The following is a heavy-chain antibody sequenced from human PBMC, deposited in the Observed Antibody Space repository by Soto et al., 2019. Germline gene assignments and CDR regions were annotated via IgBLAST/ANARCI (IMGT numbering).Heavy chain of an antibody. V-gene: IGHV3-48*01. J-gene: IGHJ6*03. CDR3: ARDLSWGSNWYYYMDV. CDR2: ISSSSSVI. D-gene: IGHD7-27*01. CDR1: GFILSDCA. Sequence: EVQLVESGGGLVQPGGSLRLSCATSGFILSDCAMNWVRQAPGKGLEWVSDISSSSSVIDYADSVKGRFTVSRDNARNSLYLKMNSLRAEDTAVYYCARDLSWGSNWYYYMDVWGKGTTVTVSS.